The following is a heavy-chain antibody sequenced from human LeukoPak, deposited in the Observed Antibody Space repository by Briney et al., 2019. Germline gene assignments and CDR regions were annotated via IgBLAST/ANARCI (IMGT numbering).Heavy chain of an antibody. CDR3: TTGGGRYFDWLWVT. CDR2: IKSKTDGGTT. D-gene: IGHD3-9*01. J-gene: IGHJ5*02. Sequence: GGSLRLSCAASGFTFSNAWMSWVRQAPGKGLEWVGRIKSKTDGGTTDYAAPVKGRFTISRDDSKNTLYLQMNSLKTEDTAVYYCTTGGGRYFDWLWVTWGQGTLVTVSS. V-gene: IGHV3-15*01. CDR1: GFTFSNAW.